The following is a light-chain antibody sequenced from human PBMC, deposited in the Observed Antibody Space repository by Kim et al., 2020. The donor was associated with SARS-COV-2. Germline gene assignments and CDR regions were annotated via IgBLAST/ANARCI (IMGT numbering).Light chain of an antibody. V-gene: IGKV3-20*01. CDR3: QQYGRSPLT. Sequence: SPGEIATLSCRASESVSRSYLAWYQQRPGQAPRILIHGTANRATGIPDRFSGSGSGTDFSLTISRLEPEDFAVYYCQQYGRSPLTFGGGTKVDIK. CDR1: ESVSRSY. J-gene: IGKJ4*01. CDR2: GTA.